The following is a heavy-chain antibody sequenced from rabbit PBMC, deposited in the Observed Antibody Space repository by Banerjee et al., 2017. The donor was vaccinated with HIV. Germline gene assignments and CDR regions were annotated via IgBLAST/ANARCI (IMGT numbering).Heavy chain of an antibody. CDR3: ARDLAGVIGWNFGL. J-gene: IGHJ4*01. CDR1: GFSFSYNYV. Sequence: QSLEESGGDLVKPGASLTLTCTASGFSFSYNYVMCWVRQAPGKGLEWIACIYAGSSDSSYYASWAKGRFTITRSTSLSTVTLQLTSLTAADTATYFCARDLAGVIGWNFGLWGPGTLVTVS. CDR2: IYAGSSDSS. D-gene: IGHD4-1*01. V-gene: IGHV1S40*01.